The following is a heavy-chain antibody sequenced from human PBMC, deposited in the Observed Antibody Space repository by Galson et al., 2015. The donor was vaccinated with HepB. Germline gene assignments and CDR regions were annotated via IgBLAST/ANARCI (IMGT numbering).Heavy chain of an antibody. V-gene: IGHV5-51*01. D-gene: IGHD3-22*01. CDR2: IYPGDSDT. J-gene: IGHJ6*02. CDR1: GYSFTSYW. CDR3: ARQRRYYYDSSGSSGMDV. Sequence: QFGAEVKKPGESLKISCKGSGYSFTSYWIGWVRQMPGKGLEWMGIIYPGDSDTRYSPSFQGQVTISADKSISTAYLQWSSLKASDTAMYYCARQRRYYYDSSGSSGMDVWGQGTTVTVSS.